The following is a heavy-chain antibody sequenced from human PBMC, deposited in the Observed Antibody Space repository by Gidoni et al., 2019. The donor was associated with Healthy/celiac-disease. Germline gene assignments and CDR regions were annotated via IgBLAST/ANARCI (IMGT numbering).Heavy chain of an antibody. CDR1: GYTFTSYG. CDR2: ISAYNGNT. J-gene: IGHJ4*02. V-gene: IGHV1-18*01. Sequence: QVQLVQSGAEVKKPGASVKVSCKASGYTFTSYGISWVRQAPGQGFEWMGWISAYNGNTNYAQKLQGRVTMTTDTSTSTAYMELRSLRSDDTAVYYCARERYCSSTSCYGVIDYWGQGTLVTVSS. CDR3: ARERYCSSTSCYGVIDY. D-gene: IGHD2-2*01.